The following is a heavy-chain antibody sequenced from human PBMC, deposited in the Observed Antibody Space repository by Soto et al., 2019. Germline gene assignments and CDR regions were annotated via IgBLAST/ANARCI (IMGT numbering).Heavy chain of an antibody. V-gene: IGHV3-48*01. Sequence: PGGSLRLSCAASGFTFDDYAMHWVRQAPGKGLEWISYISSSSCAIYYADTVRGRFTGSRDNSKNSLYLQMNSLRVEDAAVYYCVRQNWDSYFSYFDSWGQGTLVTVSS. CDR1: GFTFDDYA. CDR2: ISSSSCAI. J-gene: IGHJ4*02. D-gene: IGHD2-21*01. CDR3: VRQNWDSYFSYFDS.